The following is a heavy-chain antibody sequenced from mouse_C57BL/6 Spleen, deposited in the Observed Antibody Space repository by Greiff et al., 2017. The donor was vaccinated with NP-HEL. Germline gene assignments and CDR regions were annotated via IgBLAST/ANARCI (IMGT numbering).Heavy chain of an antibody. CDR1: GFNIQDDY. D-gene: IGHD1-1*01. V-gene: IGHV14-4*01. CDR2: IDPENGDT. J-gene: IGHJ3*01. Sequence: VQLQQSGAELVRPGASVKLFCTASGFNIQDDYMHWVKQRPEQGLEWIGWIDPENGDTEYASKFQGKATITADTSSNTAYLQLSSLTSEDTAVYYCTTWNYGSTPFAYWGQGTLVTVSA. CDR3: TTWNYGSTPFAY.